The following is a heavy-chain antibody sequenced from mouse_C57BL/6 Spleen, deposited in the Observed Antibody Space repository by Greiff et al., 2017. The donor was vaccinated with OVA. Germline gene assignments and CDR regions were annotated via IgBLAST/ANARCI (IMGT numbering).Heavy chain of an antibody. D-gene: IGHD1-1*01. J-gene: IGHJ2*01. Sequence: QVQLKESGAELVKPGASVKLSCKASGYTFTEYTIHWVKQRSGQGLEWIGWFYPGSGSIKYNEKFKDKATLTSDKSSSTVYMELSRLTSEDSAVYFCARHEDDYGSSSHFDYWGQGTTLTVSS. CDR2: FYPGSGSI. V-gene: IGHV1-62-2*01. CDR3: ARHEDDYGSSSHFDY. CDR1: GYTFTEYT.